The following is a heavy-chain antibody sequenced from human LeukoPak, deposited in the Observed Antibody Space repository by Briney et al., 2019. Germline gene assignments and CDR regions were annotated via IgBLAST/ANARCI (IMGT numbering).Heavy chain of an antibody. V-gene: IGHV4-59*01. D-gene: IGHD2-2*01. J-gene: IGHJ5*02. CDR1: GGSISSYY. CDR3: ARSRVPAANNWFDP. Sequence: SETLSLTCTVSGGSISSYYWSWIRQPPGKGLEWIGYIYYSGSTNYNPSLKSRVTISVDTSKNQFSLKLSSVTAADTAVYYCARSRVPAANNWFDPWGQGTLVTVSS. CDR2: IYYSGST.